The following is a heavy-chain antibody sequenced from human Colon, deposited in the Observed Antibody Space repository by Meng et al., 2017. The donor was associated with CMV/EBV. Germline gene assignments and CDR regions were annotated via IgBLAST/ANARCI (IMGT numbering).Heavy chain of an antibody. J-gene: IGHJ6*02. CDR2: IKQDGSVT. CDR3: VRDGSGVSGADFYLFGMDV. D-gene: IGHD3-10*01. V-gene: IGHV3-7*01. Sequence: GESLKISCVASGFIFSSYWMSWVRQAPGKGLEWVATIKQDGSVTYYADSVKGRFTISRDRVSNSLYLQMHSLRAEDTAMYYCVRDGSGVSGADFYLFGMDVWGQGTTVTVSS. CDR1: GFIFSSYW.